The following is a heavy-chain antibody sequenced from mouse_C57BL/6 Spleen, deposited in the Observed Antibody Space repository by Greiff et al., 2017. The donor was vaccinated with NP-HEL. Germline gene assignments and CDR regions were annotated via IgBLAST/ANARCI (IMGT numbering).Heavy chain of an antibody. D-gene: IGHD4-1*01. CDR1: GFTFSDYG. CDR3: ARRRGNWDDMDY. Sequence: EVMLVESGGGLVKPGGSLKLSCAASGFTFSDYGMHWVRQAPEKGLEWVAYISSGSSTIYYADTVKGRFTISRDNAKNTLFLQMTSLRSEDTAMLYWARRRGNWDDMDYGGQGTTLTVAS. V-gene: IGHV5-17*01. J-gene: IGHJ2*01. CDR2: ISSGSSTI.